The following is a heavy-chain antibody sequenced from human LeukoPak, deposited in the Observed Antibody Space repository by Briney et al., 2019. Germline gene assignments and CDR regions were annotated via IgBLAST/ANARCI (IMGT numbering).Heavy chain of an antibody. D-gene: IGHD3-22*01. J-gene: IGHJ4*02. V-gene: IGHV4-59*11. CDR2: ISDSGST. CDR3: ARGYDSSAYYPFNY. Sequence: SETLSLTCVVSGGSLSTHHWSWIRQSPGRGLEWIGYISDSGSTNYNPSLKSRVTISVDTSKNQFSLMLSSVTAADTAVYYCARGYDSSAYYPFNYWGQGTLATVSS. CDR1: GGSLSTHH.